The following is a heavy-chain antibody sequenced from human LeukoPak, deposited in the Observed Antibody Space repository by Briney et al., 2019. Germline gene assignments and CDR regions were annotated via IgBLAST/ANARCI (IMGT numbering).Heavy chain of an antibody. CDR2: IIPIFGTA. Sequence: GASVKVSCKASGYTFTSYYMHWVRQAPGQGLEWMGGIIPIFGTANYAQKFQGRVTITADESTSTAYMELSSLRSEDTAVYYCARDSYYDSSGYYLFYWGQGTLVTVSS. CDR3: ARDSYYDSSGYYLFY. D-gene: IGHD3-22*01. J-gene: IGHJ4*02. V-gene: IGHV1-69*13. CDR1: GYTFTSYY.